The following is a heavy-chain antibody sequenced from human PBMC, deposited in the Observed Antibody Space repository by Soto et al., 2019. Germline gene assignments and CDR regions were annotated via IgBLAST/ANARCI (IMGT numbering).Heavy chain of an antibody. CDR3: ARVTRGSGDWFDP. D-gene: IGHD6-19*01. CDR2: ISTYNGNT. Sequence: APVKVSCKASSETFASYDITWVRQAPGQGLEWMGWISTYNGNTKYAQNVQGRVSMTTDTSTSTAYMELRSLKSDDTAVYYCARVTRGSGDWFDPWGQGTLVTVS. J-gene: IGHJ5*02. V-gene: IGHV1-18*01. CDR1: SETFASYD.